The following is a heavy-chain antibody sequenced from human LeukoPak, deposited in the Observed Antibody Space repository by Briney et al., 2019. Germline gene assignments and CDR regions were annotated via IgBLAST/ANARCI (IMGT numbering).Heavy chain of an antibody. CDR3: ARDYCSSTSCDKNWFDP. CDR1: GYTFTSYG. J-gene: IGHJ5*02. V-gene: IGHV1-18*01. Sequence: GASVTVSCKASGYTFTSYGISWVRQAPGQGLEWMGWISAYNGNTNYAQKLQGRVTMTTDTSTSTAYMELRSLRSDDTAVYYCARDYCSSTSCDKNWFDPWGQGTLVTVSS. CDR2: ISAYNGNT. D-gene: IGHD2-2*02.